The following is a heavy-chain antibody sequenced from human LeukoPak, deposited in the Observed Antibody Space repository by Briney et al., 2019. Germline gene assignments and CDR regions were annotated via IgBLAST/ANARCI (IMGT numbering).Heavy chain of an antibody. CDR1: GFTFSSYA. J-gene: IGHJ4*02. D-gene: IGHD3-16*01. Sequence: GGSLRLSCAASGFTFSSYAMSWVRQAPGKGLEWVSAISGSGGSTYYVDSVKGRFTISRDNSKNTLYLQMNSLRAGDTAVYYCAKEWGGYPFGLCDYWGQGTLVTVSS. V-gene: IGHV3-23*01. CDR2: ISGSGGST. CDR3: AKEWGGYPFGLCDY.